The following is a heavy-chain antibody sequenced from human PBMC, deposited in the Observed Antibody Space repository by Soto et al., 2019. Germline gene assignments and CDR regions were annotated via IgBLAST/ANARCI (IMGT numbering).Heavy chain of an antibody. J-gene: IGHJ6*03. V-gene: IGHV1-2*04. Sequence: GASVKVSCKASGYTFTGYYMHWVRQAPGQGLEWKGWINPNSGGTNYAQKFQGWVTMTRDTSISTAYMELSRLRSDDTAVYYCARGFGGYRSNYYYYYMDVWGKGTTVTVS. CDR1: GYTFTGYY. CDR2: INPNSGGT. D-gene: IGHD5-12*01. CDR3: ARGFGGYRSNYYYYYMDV.